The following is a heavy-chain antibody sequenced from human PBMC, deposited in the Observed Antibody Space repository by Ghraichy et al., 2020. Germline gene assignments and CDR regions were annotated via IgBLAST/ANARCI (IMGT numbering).Heavy chain of an antibody. CDR3: ARAWLRTNTYDYVWGSYRWGDYGMEV. D-gene: IGHD3-16*02. CDR1: GGSISSYY. V-gene: IGHV4-59*01. Sequence: SETLSLTCTVSGGSISSYYWSWIRQPPGKGLEWIGYIYYSGSTNYNPSLKSRVTISVDTSKNQFSLKLSSVTAADTAVYYCARAWLRTNTYDYVWGSYRWGDYGMEVWGQGTTVTVSS. CDR2: IYYSGST. J-gene: IGHJ6*02.